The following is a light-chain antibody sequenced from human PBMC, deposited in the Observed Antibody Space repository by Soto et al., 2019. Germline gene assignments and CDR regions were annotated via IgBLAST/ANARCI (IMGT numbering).Light chain of an antibody. CDR2: TAS. CDR1: QTVGHN. J-gene: IGKJ4*01. CDR3: QDRSRWPRAT. V-gene: IGKV3-11*01. Sequence: ERVLTKSPATLSLSPGASATLSCRASQTVGHNFAWYQQKSGQPPRLLIHTASSRATGIPARFSGSGSRTDFTLTISSLEPEDIAVYYCQDRSRWPRATFGGGTKVEMK.